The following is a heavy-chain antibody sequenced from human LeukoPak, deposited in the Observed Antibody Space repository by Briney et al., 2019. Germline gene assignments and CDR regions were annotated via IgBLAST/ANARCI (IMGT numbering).Heavy chain of an antibody. J-gene: IGHJ4*02. V-gene: IGHV3-30-3*01. Sequence: GRSLRLSCAASGFTFSSYAMHWVRQAPGKGLEWVAVISYDGSNKYYADSVKGRFTISRDNSKNTLYLQMNSLRAEDTAVYYCAKDRSRYCSSTSCYNFNYWGQGTLVTVSS. CDR2: ISYDGSNK. D-gene: IGHD2-2*02. CDR1: GFTFSSYA. CDR3: AKDRSRYCSSTSCYNFNY.